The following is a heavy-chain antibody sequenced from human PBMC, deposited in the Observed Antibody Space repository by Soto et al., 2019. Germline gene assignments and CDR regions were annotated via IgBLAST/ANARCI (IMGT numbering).Heavy chain of an antibody. CDR1: GFSLRNGGVG. Sequence: QITLKESGPTLVKYTQTLTLTCSFSGFSLRNGGVGVGWIRQPPGKALEWVALIYWNDDKRYSPFLKNRLTLIKDTFKDQVVLTMTNVDPVDTATYYCAHKLDTVDWFGPWGQGILVTVSS. D-gene: IGHD5-18*01. CDR3: AHKLDTVDWFGP. CDR2: IYWNDDK. J-gene: IGHJ5*02. V-gene: IGHV2-5*01.